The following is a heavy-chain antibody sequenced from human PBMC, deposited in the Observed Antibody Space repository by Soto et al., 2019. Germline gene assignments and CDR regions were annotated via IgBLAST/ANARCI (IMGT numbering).Heavy chain of an antibody. J-gene: IGHJ3*02. CDR2: IYYSGAT. CDR3: ARGYCSGGGCFYTVTSDAFDI. Sequence: PSETLSLTCTVSGGSISSHYWNWIRQPPGKGLEWIGDIYYSGATKYNPSLKSRVTISDETSKNQFSLKLSSVTAADTAVYYFARGYCSGGGCFYTVTSDAFDIWGQGTMVTVSS. CDR1: GGSISSHY. V-gene: IGHV4-59*11. D-gene: IGHD2-15*01.